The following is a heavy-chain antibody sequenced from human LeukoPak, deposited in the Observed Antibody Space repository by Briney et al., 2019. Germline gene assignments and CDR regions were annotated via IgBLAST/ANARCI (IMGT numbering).Heavy chain of an antibody. Sequence: ASVKVSCKASGYTFTGYYMHWVRQAPGQGLEWMGWINPNSGGTNYAQKFQGRVTMTRDTSISTPYMELSRLRSDDTAVYYCARVAGNAGLGAFDIWGQGTMVTVSS. CDR2: INPNSGGT. CDR3: ARVAGNAGLGAFDI. V-gene: IGHV1-2*02. D-gene: IGHD4-23*01. CDR1: GYTFTGYY. J-gene: IGHJ3*02.